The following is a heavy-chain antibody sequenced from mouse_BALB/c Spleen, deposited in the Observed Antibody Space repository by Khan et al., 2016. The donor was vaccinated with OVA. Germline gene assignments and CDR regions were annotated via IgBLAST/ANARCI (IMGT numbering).Heavy chain of an antibody. CDR1: GYTFTSNT. V-gene: IGHV1-4*01. J-gene: IGHJ4*01. CDR3: ARRTTVYAMDY. D-gene: IGHD1-1*01. Sequence: QVQLQQPGAELARPGASVKMSCRASGYTFTSNTMHWVKQRPGQGLEWIGYINPRSGYSNYNQNFKDKATLNADKSSSTAYMQLSSLTSEDAAVYYCARRTTVYAMDYWGQGTSVTVSS. CDR2: INPRSGYS.